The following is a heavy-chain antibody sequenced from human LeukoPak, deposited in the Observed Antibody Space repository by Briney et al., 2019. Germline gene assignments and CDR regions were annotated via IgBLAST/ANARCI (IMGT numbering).Heavy chain of an antibody. CDR2: IYHSGTT. Sequence: SETLSLTCAVSGYSISSGYYWGWIRQPPGKGLEWIGSIYHSGTTDYNPSLTSRVTISVDTSKNHFSLKVNSVTAADTAVYYCAKPQSSLSHFYDSWGQGTLVTVSS. CDR3: AKPQSSLSHFYDS. J-gene: IGHJ4*02. CDR1: GYSISSGYY. D-gene: IGHD6-6*01. V-gene: IGHV4-38-2*01.